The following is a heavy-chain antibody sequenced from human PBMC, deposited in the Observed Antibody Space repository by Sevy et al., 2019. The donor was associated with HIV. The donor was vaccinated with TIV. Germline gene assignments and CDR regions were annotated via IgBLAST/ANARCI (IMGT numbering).Heavy chain of an antibody. J-gene: IGHJ6*02. CDR2: INSDGSST. Sequence: GGSLRLSCAASGLTFSSYWMHWVRQAPGKGLVWVSRINSDGSSTSYADSVKGRFTISRDNAKNTLYLQMNSLRAEDTAVYYCVRQRGDTVVLPDVLPGYGMDVWGQGTTVTVSS. D-gene: IGHD2-2*01. CDR3: VRQRGDTVVLPDVLPGYGMDV. V-gene: IGHV3-74*01. CDR1: GLTFSSYW.